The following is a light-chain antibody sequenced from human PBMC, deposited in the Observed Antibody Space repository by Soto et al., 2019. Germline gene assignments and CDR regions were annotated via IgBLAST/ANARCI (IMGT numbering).Light chain of an antibody. Sequence: EIVVTQSPATLSVSPGERVTLSCRASQSVSSSLAWYQQRPGQAPRLLIYDTSTRAAGISARFSGSGSGTEFTLTISSLQSEDFAVYYCQQYGSSPITFGQGTRLEIK. J-gene: IGKJ5*01. CDR3: QQYGSSPIT. CDR1: QSVSSS. V-gene: IGKV3-15*01. CDR2: DTS.